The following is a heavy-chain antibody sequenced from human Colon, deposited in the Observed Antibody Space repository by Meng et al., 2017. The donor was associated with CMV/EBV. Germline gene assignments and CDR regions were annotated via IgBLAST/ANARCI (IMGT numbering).Heavy chain of an antibody. CDR3: ARDYSSYPHNFFDP. CDR1: GYTLTDYP. Sequence: VYGYTLTDYPIHWVRQAPGQRLEWMGWINPGNGNTKYSQNFQGRVTITRDTSASTTYMELSGLRSEDTAIYYCARDYSSYPHNFFDPWGQGTLVTVSS. D-gene: IGHD6-13*01. CDR2: INPGNGNT. J-gene: IGHJ5*02. V-gene: IGHV1-3*01.